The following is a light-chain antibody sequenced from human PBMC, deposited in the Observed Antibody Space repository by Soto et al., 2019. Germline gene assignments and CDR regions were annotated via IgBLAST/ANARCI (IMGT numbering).Light chain of an antibody. CDR1: SGNIANNF. CDR3: LSYDTANQV. CDR2: EDN. Sequence: NFMLTQPHSVSESPGRTVTISCTRSSGNIANNFVQWLQQRPGSSPTTVIYEDNQRPSGVPDRFSGSIDSSSNSASLTISGLKAEDEADYYCLSYDTANQVFGAGTKLTVL. J-gene: IGLJ2*01. V-gene: IGLV6-57*01.